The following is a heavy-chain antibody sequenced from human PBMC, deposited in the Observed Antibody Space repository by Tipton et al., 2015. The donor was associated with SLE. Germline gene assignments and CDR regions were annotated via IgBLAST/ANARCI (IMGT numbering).Heavy chain of an antibody. CDR2: IYHSENT. J-gene: IGHJ4*01. Sequence: TLSLTCAVSGGSISSILYSWSWIRQPSGKGLEWIGNIYHSENTYYNPSLKSRATISLDRSKNQFSLNLSSVTAADTAVYYCARHRGDFDYWGHGTLVTVSS. D-gene: IGHD3-16*01. CDR1: GGSISSILYS. CDR3: ARHRGDFDY. V-gene: IGHV4-30-2*01.